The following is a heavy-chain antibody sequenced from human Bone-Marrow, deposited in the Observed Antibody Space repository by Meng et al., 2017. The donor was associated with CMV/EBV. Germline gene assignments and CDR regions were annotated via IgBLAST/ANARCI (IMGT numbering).Heavy chain of an antibody. V-gene: IGHV3-74*01. CDR3: ARDDREGSYSYYYYGMDV. D-gene: IGHD1-26*01. Sequence: GGSLRLSCAASGHTLSSYWMHWVRQAPGKGLVWVSRINSDGSSTSYADSVKGRFTISRDNAKNTLYLQMNSLRAEDTAVYYCARDDREGSYSYYYYGMDVWRQGNTVTFSS. J-gene: IGHJ6*02. CDR2: INSDGSST. CDR1: GHTLSSYW.